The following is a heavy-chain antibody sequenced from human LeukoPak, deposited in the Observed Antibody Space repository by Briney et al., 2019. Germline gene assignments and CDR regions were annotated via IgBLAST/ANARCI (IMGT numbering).Heavy chain of an antibody. J-gene: IGHJ3*02. D-gene: IGHD6-13*01. Sequence: GRSLRLSCAASGFTFSSYAMHWVRQAPGKGLEWVSSISSSSSYIYYADSVKGRFTISRDNAKNSLYLQMNSLRAEDTAVYYCAREYGRSSSWFRDAFDIWGQGTMVTVSS. CDR1: GFTFSSYA. CDR3: AREYGRSSSWFRDAFDI. CDR2: ISSSSSYI. V-gene: IGHV3-21*01.